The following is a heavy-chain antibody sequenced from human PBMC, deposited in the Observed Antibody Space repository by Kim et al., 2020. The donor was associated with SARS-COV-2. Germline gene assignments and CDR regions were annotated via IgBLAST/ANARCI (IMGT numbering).Heavy chain of an antibody. J-gene: IGHJ4*02. CDR1: GFTFSSYA. CDR3: ARDRSILTGKVEPFDY. V-gene: IGHV3-30*04. D-gene: IGHD3-9*01. CDR2: ISYDGSNK. Sequence: GGSLRLSCAASGFTFSSYAMHWVRQAPGKGLEWVAVISYDGSNKYYADSVKGRFTISRDNSKNTLYLQMNSLRAEDTAVYYCARDRSILTGKVEPFDYWGQGTLVTVSS.